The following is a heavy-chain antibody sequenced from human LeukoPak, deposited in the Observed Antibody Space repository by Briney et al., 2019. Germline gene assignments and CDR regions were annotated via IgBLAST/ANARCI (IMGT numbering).Heavy chain of an antibody. Sequence: GGSLRLSCTVSGFTVSSNSMSWVRQAPGKGLEWVSFIYSGTIHYSDSVKGRFTISRDNSKNTLYLQMNSLRAEDTAVFYCAKGVNLVRGVTLQPYFDYWGQGTLVTVSS. V-gene: IGHV3-66*03. CDR1: GFTVSSNS. CDR2: IYSGTI. CDR3: AKGVNLVRGVTLQPYFDY. J-gene: IGHJ4*02. D-gene: IGHD3-10*01.